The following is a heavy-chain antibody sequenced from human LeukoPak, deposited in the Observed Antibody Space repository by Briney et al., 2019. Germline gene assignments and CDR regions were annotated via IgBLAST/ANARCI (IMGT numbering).Heavy chain of an antibody. CDR2: IFSGGST. D-gene: IGHD3-16*01. V-gene: IGHV4-4*09. CDR3: ARGRGPLRVEFGD. Sequence: SETLSLTCKVSGGSLSSHYCSWIRQAPGKGLGWIGFIFSGGSTNYNPSLKSRVSISMDTSQNQFFLKLTSVTAADTAVYYCARGRGPLRVEFGDWGQGALVTVSS. CDR1: GGSLSSHY. J-gene: IGHJ4*02.